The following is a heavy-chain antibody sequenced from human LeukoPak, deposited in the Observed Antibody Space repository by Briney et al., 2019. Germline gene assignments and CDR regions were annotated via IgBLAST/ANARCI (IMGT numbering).Heavy chain of an antibody. Sequence: GGSLRLSCAASGFTFSSFPMSWVRQAPGKGLEWVSAITGGGDKIFYADSVKGRFTISRDNSKNTLYLQMNTLRAGDRAVYYCAKENPVGGTNYFDYWGQGTLVTVAS. CDR1: GFTFSSFP. V-gene: IGHV3-23*01. D-gene: IGHD1-26*01. CDR3: AKENPVGGTNYFDY. CDR2: ITGGGDKI. J-gene: IGHJ4*02.